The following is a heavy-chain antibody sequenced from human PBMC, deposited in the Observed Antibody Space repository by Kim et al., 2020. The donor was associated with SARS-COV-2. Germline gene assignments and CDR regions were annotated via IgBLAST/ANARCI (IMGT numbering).Heavy chain of an antibody. V-gene: IGHV4-59*08. CDR3: ALPGYGDRHFDY. J-gene: IGHJ4*02. Sequence: SETLSLTCTVSGGSISSYYWSWIRQPPGKGLEWIGYIYYSGRINYNPSLKSRVTISVDTSKNQFSLKLSSVTAADTAVYYCALPGYGDRHFDYWGQGTLVTVSS. CDR2: IYYSGRI. D-gene: IGHD4-17*01. CDR1: GGSISSYY.